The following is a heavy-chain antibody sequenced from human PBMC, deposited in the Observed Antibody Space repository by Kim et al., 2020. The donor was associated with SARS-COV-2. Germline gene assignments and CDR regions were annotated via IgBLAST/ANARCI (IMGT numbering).Heavy chain of an antibody. D-gene: IGHD1-26*01. CDR3: ATGVNSWASLLDC. CDR1: GFTLRSYT. V-gene: IGHV3-23*01. J-gene: IGHJ4*02. CDR2: ISGGGGAT. Sequence: GGSLRLSCAVSGFTLRSYTMGWVRQAPGKGLEWVSAISGGGGATHYADSAKGRFTISRDDSKNTLYLQMDSLTVDDTAVYYCATGVNSWASLLDCWGQGT.